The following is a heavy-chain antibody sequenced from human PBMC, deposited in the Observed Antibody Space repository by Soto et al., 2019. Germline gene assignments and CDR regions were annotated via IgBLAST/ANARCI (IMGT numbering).Heavy chain of an antibody. Sequence: EVQLVESGGGLVQPGGSLRLSCAASGFTFSRYEMNWVRQAPGKGLEWISYIDYSDETIYYADSVKGRFTISRDNAKNSLYLQMNSLRAEDTAVYYCASPWGSFDYWGQETLVTVSS. D-gene: IGHD7-27*01. J-gene: IGHJ4*02. CDR2: IDYSDETI. V-gene: IGHV3-48*03. CDR1: GFTFSRYE. CDR3: ASPWGSFDY.